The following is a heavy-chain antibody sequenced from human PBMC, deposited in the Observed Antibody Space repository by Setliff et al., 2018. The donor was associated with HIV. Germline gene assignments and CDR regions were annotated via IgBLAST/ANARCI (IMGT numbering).Heavy chain of an antibody. CDR1: GGDFRNYA. J-gene: IGHJ4*02. Sequence: GASETVSCKASGGDFRNYAIRWVRQAAGQGLEWVGGLLPLLNSPNFAQRFEGRVTLTADETTRTVYMDFTSLRPDDTALYYCAILGRRYCNHYTASCYETAGGDSDLKTSDYWGPGTLVTVSS. V-gene: IGHV1-69*13. CDR3: AILGRRYCNHYTASCYETAGGDSDLKTSDY. D-gene: IGHD2-21*02. CDR2: LLPLLNSP.